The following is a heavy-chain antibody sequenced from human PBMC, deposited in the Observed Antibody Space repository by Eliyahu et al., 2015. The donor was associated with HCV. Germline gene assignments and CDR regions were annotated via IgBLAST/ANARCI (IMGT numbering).Heavy chain of an antibody. CDR3: AKALHIWSFDY. Sequence: EVQLLESGGXXIQPGGSLRLXYAASGFTFSXYAMAWVRQAPGKGLEWVSSISRSSGDDTYYADSVKGRFTISRDNSKNTLYLQMSALRVEDTAVYFCAKALHIWSFDYWDQGTLVTVSS. J-gene: IGHJ4*02. CDR2: ISRSSGDDT. V-gene: IGHV3-23*01. CDR1: GFTFSXYA. D-gene: IGHD2-8*02.